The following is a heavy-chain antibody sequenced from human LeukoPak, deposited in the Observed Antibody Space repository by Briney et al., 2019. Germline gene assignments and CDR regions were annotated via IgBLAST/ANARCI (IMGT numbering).Heavy chain of an antibody. Sequence: PGGSLKLSCAASGFTFSGSAMHWVRQASGKGLEWVGRIRSKANSYATAYAASVKGRFTISRDDSKNTAYLQMNSLETEDTAVYYCTNLLGYCSGDTCYNYWGQGTLVTVSS. J-gene: IGHJ4*02. D-gene: IGHD2-15*01. CDR1: GFTFSGSA. CDR3: TNLLGYCSGDTCYNY. V-gene: IGHV3-73*01. CDR2: IRSKANSYAT.